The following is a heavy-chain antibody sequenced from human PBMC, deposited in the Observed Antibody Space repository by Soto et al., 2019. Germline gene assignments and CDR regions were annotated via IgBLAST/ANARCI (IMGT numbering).Heavy chain of an antibody. V-gene: IGHV1-2*02. CDR3: TRDASRDSSARGWFDP. CDR2: INPTTGAT. Sequence: ASVKVSCKASGYTFTAQYLHWVRKAPGEGLEWMGWINPTTGATRYAQKFQGRVTMTRDTSMSTAYLEVRSLRPDDTAVYYCTRDASRDSSARGWFDPWGPGTLVTVSS. J-gene: IGHJ5*02. CDR1: GYTFTAQY. D-gene: IGHD6-13*01.